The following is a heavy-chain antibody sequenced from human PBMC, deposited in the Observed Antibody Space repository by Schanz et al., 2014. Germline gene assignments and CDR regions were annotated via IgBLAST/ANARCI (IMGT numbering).Heavy chain of an antibody. CDR3: AKEESPPSLVDY. Sequence: VQLVESGGGLVQPGGSLRLSCAASGFTFSSYWMHWVRQAPGKGLVWISRINSDGSSASYADSVKGRFTVSRDNSKNTVYLQMNSLRAEDTAVYYCAKEESPPSLVDYWGQGTLVTVSS. J-gene: IGHJ4*02. V-gene: IGHV3-74*01. CDR2: INSDGSSA. CDR1: GFTFSSYW.